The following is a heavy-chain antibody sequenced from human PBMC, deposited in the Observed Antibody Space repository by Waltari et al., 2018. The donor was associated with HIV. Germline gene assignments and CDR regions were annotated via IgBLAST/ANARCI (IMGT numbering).Heavy chain of an antibody. V-gene: IGHV3-30*18. D-gene: IGHD4-17*01. Sequence: QVQLVESGGGVVQPGRSLRLSCAASGLTFRSYGMPWVRQAPGKGLEWVAVISYEGSNKDYADSVKGRFTISRDNSKNKLYLQMSSLRAEDTAVYYCAKDKDSTVTTSFYYYGMDVLGQGTTVTVSS. J-gene: IGHJ6*02. CDR3: AKDKDSTVTTSFYYYGMDV. CDR1: GLTFRSYG. CDR2: ISYEGSNK.